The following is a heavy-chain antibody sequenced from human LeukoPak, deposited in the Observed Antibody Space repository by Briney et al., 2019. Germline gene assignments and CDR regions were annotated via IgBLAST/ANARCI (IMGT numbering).Heavy chain of an antibody. V-gene: IGHV4-59*12. CDR1: GGSITSDY. D-gene: IGHD2-2*01. J-gene: IGHJ5*02. Sequence: SSETLSLTCTVSGGSITSDYWTWIRQPPTKGLEWIGYIYYNGATSYNPSLKSRVTMSLDTSKKHFSLKMTSVTAADTAVYYCARSCQLGSYGWFDPWGQGTLVTVSS. CDR3: ARSCQLGSYGWFDP. CDR2: IYYNGAT.